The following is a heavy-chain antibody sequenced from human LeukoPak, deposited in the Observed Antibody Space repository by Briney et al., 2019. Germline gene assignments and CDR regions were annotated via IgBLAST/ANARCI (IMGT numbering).Heavy chain of an antibody. CDR1: GFTFSSYA. CDR2: ISGSGGST. V-gene: IGHV3-23*01. D-gene: IGHD6-19*01. CDR3: AKGSIAVAGTRIVDAFDI. J-gene: IGHJ3*02. Sequence: GGSLRLSCAASGFTFSSYAMSWVRQAPGKGLEWVSAISGSGGSTYYADSVKGRLTISRDNSKNTLYLQMNSLRAEDTAVYYCAKGSIAVAGTRIVDAFDIWGQGTMVTVSS.